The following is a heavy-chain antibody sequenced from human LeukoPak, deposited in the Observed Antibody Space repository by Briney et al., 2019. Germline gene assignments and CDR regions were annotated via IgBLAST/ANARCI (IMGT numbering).Heavy chain of an antibody. J-gene: IGHJ4*02. D-gene: IGHD1-26*01. V-gene: IGHV1-3*01. CDR3: ARAQWELGVYYFDY. CDR1: GYTFTSYA. CDR2: INAGNGNT. Sequence: GASVKVSCKASGYTFTSYAMHWVRQAPGQRLEWMGWINAGNGNTKYSQKFQGRVTITRDTSASTAYMELSSLRSEDTAVYYCARAQWELGVYYFDYWGQGTLVTVSS.